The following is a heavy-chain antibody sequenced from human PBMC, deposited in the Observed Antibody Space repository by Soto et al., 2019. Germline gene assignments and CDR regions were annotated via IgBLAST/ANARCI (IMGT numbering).Heavy chain of an antibody. J-gene: IGHJ6*01. CDR1: VDSIRIYY. CDR2: ISYTGST. V-gene: IGHV4-59*01. D-gene: IGHD2-15*01. CDR3: AREGVAAPYYYYGMDV. Sequence: SETLSLTCTVSVDSIRIYYWSWIRQPPGKGLEWIGYISYTGSTHYNPSLKSRVTISADTSKNQFSLKLSSVTTADTALYYCAREGVAAPYYYYGMDVWGQGSPVTVSS.